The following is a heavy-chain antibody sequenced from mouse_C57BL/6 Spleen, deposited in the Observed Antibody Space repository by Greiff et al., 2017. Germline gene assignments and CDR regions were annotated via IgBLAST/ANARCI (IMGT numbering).Heavy chain of an antibody. Sequence: VQLQESGAELVRPGASVTLSCKASGYTFTDYEMHWVKQTPVHGLEWIGAIDPETGGTAYHQKFKGKAILTADKSSSTAYMELRSLTSEDSAVYYCTRIPITTVVAKRYFDVWGTGTTVTVSS. J-gene: IGHJ1*03. D-gene: IGHD1-1*01. CDR1: GYTFTDYE. CDR2: IDPETGGT. CDR3: TRIPITTVVAKRYFDV. V-gene: IGHV1-15*01.